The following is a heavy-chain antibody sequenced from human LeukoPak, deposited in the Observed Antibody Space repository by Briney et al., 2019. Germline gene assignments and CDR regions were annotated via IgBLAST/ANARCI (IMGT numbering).Heavy chain of an antibody. CDR1: GFPFRSYA. D-gene: IGHD4-11*01. J-gene: IGHJ4*02. CDR3: ARRIAVTETQVFEY. V-gene: IGHV3-23*01. CDR2: ISGSSDNT. Sequence: GGSLRLSCAATGFPFRSYAMSWVRQAPGKGLEWVSGISGSSDNTYYADSVKGRFTISRDDAKNSLYLQMNSLTDEDTAVYYCARRIAVTETQVFEYWGQGTLVTVSS.